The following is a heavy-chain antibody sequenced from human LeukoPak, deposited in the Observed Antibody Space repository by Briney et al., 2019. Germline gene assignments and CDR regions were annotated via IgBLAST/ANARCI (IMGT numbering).Heavy chain of an antibody. V-gene: IGHV1-46*01. J-gene: IGHJ4*02. CDR3: ARRQGVGYTYTYYFDY. CDR2: INPSGGSA. D-gene: IGHD5-18*01. CDR1: GYTFTSYY. Sequence: ASVKVSCKASGYTFTSYYMHWVRQAPGQGLEWMGIINPSGGSASYAQKFKGRVTMTRDTSTSTVYMELSSLRSEDTAMYYCARRQGVGYTYTYYFDYWGQGTLVTVSS.